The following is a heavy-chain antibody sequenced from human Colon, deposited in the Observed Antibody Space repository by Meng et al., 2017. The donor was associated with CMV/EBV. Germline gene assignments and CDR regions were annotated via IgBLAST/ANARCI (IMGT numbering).Heavy chain of an antibody. D-gene: IGHD4-23*01. CDR2: ISAYNGNT. V-gene: IGHV1-18*04. CDR1: GFPFTSYS. CDR3: ARLNGGNSGDWFDP. J-gene: IGHJ5*02. Sequence: SVKVSCKASGFPFTSYSFTWVRQAPGQGLEWLGWISAYNGNTNYAQIVQGRVTMTTDPSTTTAYMELRNLRSGDTAVYYCARLNGGNSGDWFDPWGQGTLVTVSS.